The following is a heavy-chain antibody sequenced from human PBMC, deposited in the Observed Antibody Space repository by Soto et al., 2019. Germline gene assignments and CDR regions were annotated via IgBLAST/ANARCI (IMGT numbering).Heavy chain of an antibody. J-gene: IGHJ4*02. CDR3: ARYMVRGVIKVDY. CDR2: ISSSSSYT. V-gene: IGHV3-11*06. CDR1: GFTFSDYY. Sequence: PGGSLRLSCAASGFTFSDYYMSWIRQAPGKGLEWVSYISSSSSYTNYADSVKGRFTISRDNAKNSPYLQMNSLRAEDTAVYYCARYMVRGVIKVDYWGQGTLVTVYS. D-gene: IGHD3-10*01.